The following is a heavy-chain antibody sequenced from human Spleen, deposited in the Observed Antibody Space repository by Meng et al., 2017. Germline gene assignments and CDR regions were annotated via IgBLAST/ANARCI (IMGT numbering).Heavy chain of an antibody. D-gene: IGHD3-10*01. CDR1: GGSFSGYY. Sequence: GSLRLSCAVYGGSFSGYYWSWIRQPPGKGLEWIGEINHSGSTNYNPSLKSRVTISVDTSKNQFSLKLSSVTAADTAVYYCASATNYYGSGSYYRWGQGTLVTVSS. J-gene: IGHJ4*02. CDR2: INHSGST. CDR3: ASATNYYGSGSYYR. V-gene: IGHV4-34*01.